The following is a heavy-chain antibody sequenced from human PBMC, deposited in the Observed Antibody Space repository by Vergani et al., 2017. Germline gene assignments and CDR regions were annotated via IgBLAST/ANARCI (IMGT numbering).Heavy chain of an antibody. V-gene: IGHV3-21*01. Sequence: VQLVESGGGLVKPGGSLRLSCAASGFTFSSYSMNWVRQAPGKGLEWVSSISSSSSYIYYADSVKGRFTISRDNAKNSLYLQMNSLRAEDTAVYYCAPVVATILPFDDGGERTLVTVYS. D-gene: IGHD5-12*01. CDR1: GFTFSSYS. CDR2: ISSSSSYI. J-gene: IGHJ4*02. CDR3: APVVATILPFDD.